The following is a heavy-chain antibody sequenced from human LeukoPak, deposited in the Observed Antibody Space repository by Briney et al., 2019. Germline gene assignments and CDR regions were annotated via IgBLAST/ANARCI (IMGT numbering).Heavy chain of an antibody. V-gene: IGHV4-61*02. CDR3: AGIRGYYDSSGYYIAEYFQH. Sequence: SETLSLTCTVSGGSISSGSYYWSWIRQPAGKGLEWIGRISSSGTTNYNPSLKSRVTISVDTSKNLFSLKLSSVTAADTAVYYCAGIRGYYDSSGYYIAEYFQHWGQGTLVTVSS. D-gene: IGHD3-22*01. J-gene: IGHJ1*01. CDR1: GGSISSGSYY. CDR2: ISSSGTT.